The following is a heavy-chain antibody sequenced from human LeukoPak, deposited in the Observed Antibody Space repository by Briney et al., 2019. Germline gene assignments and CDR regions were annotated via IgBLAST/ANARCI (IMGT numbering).Heavy chain of an antibody. Sequence: PGGHLRQPCAASGFTFSSHAMNWVRQAPGKGQEWVSSISGRGAGTYYADSVKGRFTISRDKSKNTLYLQMDSLRAEDTAIYYCVKKYYYDGSGNPIFDHWGQGTLVAVSS. D-gene: IGHD3-22*01. CDR2: ISGRGAGT. J-gene: IGHJ4*01. CDR1: GFTFSSHA. V-gene: IGHV3-23*01. CDR3: VKKYYYDGSGNPIFDH.